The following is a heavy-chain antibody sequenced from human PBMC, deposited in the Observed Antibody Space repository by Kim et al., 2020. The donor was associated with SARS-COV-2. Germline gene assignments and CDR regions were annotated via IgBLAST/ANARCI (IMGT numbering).Heavy chain of an antibody. D-gene: IGHD3-10*01. J-gene: IGHJ4*02. CDR3: ARGERRVRGANSCILDY. Sequence: PGRVTMSADKSTSTAYMELSSLRSEDTAVYYCARGERRVRGANSCILDYWGQGTLVTVSS. V-gene: IGHV1-69*04.